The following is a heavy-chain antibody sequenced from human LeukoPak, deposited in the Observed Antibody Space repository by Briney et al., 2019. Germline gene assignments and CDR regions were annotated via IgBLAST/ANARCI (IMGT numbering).Heavy chain of an antibody. J-gene: IGHJ4*02. CDR3: ARGDGVYVY. D-gene: IGHD5/OR15-5a*01. CDR1: GLSVSSNY. V-gene: IGHV3-53*01. CDR2: IYRDGSS. Sequence: GGSLRLSCVASGLSVSSNYMSWVRQAPGKGLEWVSVIYRDGSSYYADSVKGRFTISRDNSKNTVYLQMNSLRVEDTAVYYCARGDGVYVYWGQGTLVTVSS.